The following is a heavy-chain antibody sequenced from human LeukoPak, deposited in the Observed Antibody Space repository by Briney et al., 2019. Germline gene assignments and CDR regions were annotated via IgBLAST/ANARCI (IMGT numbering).Heavy chain of an antibody. CDR1: GFTFSDYY. J-gene: IGHJ5*02. V-gene: IGHV3-11*01. CDR2: ISSSGSTI. CDR3: ARTYYDFWSGYENWFDP. Sequence: GGSLRLSCAASGFTFSDYYMSWIRQAPGKGLEWVSYISSSGSTIYYADSVKGRFTISRDNAKNSLYLQMNSLRAEDTAVYYCARTYYDFWSGYENWFDPWGQGTLVTVSS. D-gene: IGHD3-3*01.